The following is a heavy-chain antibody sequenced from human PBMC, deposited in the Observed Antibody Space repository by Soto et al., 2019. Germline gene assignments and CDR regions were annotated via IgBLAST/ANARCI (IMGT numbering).Heavy chain of an antibody. CDR3: ARAYDILTGYYSPESMGFMDV. CDR1: GYTFTSYD. CDR2: MNPNSGNT. D-gene: IGHD3-9*01. Sequence: ASVKVSCKASGYTFTSYDINWVRQATGQGLEWMGWMNPNSGNTGYAQKFQGRVTMTRNTSISTAYMELSSLRSEDTAVYYCARAYDILTGYYSPESMGFMDVWGKGTTVTVSS. J-gene: IGHJ6*03. V-gene: IGHV1-8*01.